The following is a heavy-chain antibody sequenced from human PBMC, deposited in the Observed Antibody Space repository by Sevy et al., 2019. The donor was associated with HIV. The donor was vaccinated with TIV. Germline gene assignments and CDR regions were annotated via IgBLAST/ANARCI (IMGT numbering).Heavy chain of an antibody. J-gene: IGHJ4*02. V-gene: IGHV3-30*18. D-gene: IGHD3-16*01. CDR1: RFTFSTYD. Sequence: GGSLRLSCAASRFTFSTYDIYWVRQAPGKGLEWVAVISHDGSYQYYTDSVKGRFTISRDDSKNKAYLQMNSLRADDSGVYYCAKGQGYDYIWGNERSEYYFDYWGQGTLVTVSS. CDR2: ISHDGSYQ. CDR3: AKGQGYDYIWGNERSEYYFDY.